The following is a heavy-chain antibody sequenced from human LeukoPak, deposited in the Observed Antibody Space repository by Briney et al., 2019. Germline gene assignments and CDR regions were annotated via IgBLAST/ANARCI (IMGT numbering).Heavy chain of an antibody. CDR1: GGSISSGGYY. CDR3: ARALWFGELSSVLYYFDY. J-gene: IGHJ4*02. Sequence: PSQTPSLTCTVSGGSISSGGYYWSWIRQHPGKGLEWIGYIYYSGSTYYNPSLKSRVTISVDTSKNQFSLKLSSVTAADTAVYYCARALWFGELSSVLYYFDYWGQGTLVTVSS. V-gene: IGHV4-31*03. D-gene: IGHD3-10*01. CDR2: IYYSGST.